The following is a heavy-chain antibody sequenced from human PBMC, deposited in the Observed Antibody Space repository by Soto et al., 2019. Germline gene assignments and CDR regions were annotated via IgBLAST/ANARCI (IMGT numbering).Heavy chain of an antibody. CDR2: IHYSGST. V-gene: IGHV4-61*01. J-gene: IGHJ4*02. D-gene: IGHD1-26*01. CDR1: GGSVSSASYS. Sequence: SETLSLTCTVSGGSVSSASYSWTWIRQPPGKGLEWIGYIHYSGSTNYNPSLKSRVAMSVDTSKNHFSLKLSSVTAADTAVYYCARGWEHLYFDYWGQGALVTVSS. CDR3: ARGWEHLYFDY.